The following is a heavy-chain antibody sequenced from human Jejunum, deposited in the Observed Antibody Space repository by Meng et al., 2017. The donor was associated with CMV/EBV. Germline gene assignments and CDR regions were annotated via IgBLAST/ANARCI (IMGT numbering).Heavy chain of an antibody. J-gene: IGHJ4*02. D-gene: IGHD6-19*01. V-gene: IGHV4-59*01. CDR2: SYYSGTT. Sequence: TVSGGSINNYYWSWIRQPTGKGLEWIGHSYYSGTTNYNPSLKSRVTISLDTSETQFSLSLSSVTAADTAVYYCATSSGWTYYFDNWGRGTLVTVSS. CDR3: ATSSGWTYYFDN. CDR1: GGSINNYY.